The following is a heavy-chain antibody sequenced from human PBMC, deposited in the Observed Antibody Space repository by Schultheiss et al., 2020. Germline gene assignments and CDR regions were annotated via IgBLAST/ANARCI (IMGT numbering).Heavy chain of an antibody. CDR1: GYTFTSYA. D-gene: IGHD2-2*01. V-gene: IGHV1-3*01. CDR2: INAGNGNT. CDR3: AISVPPVAVVPAAMIPADYYYGMDV. Sequence: GESLKISCKASGYTFTSYAMHWVRQAPGQRLEWMGWINAGNGNTKYSQKFQGRVTITRDTSASTAYMELSGLRSEDTAVYYCAISVPPVAVVPAAMIPADYYYGMDVWGQGTTVTVSS. J-gene: IGHJ6*02.